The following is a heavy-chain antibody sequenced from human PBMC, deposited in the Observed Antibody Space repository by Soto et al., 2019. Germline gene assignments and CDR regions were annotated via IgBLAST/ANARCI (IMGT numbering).Heavy chain of an antibody. D-gene: IGHD4-17*01. V-gene: IGHV3-33*01. Sequence: QVQLVESGGGVVQPGRSLRLSCATSGFTFSSYGMQWVRQGPSKGLEWVAVIWYDGTNKYYADSVNGRFTISRDDSKNTLYLQMNSLRAEDTAVYYCARGPMTTVTTWGDWYFDLWGRGTLVTVSS. CDR1: GFTFSSYG. J-gene: IGHJ2*01. CDR3: ARGPMTTVTTWGDWYFDL. CDR2: IWYDGTNK.